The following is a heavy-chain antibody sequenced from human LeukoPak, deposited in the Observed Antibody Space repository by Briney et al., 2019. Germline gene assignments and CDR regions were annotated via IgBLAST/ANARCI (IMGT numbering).Heavy chain of an antibody. CDR2: ISAYNGNT. CDR3: ARRRDYDSSGYYHNWFDP. D-gene: IGHD3-22*01. V-gene: IGHV1-18*01. Sequence: ASVKVSCKASGYTXTSYGISWVRQAPGQGLEWMGWISAYNGNTSYAQKLQGRVTMTTDTSTSTAYMELRSLRSDDTAVYYCARRRDYDSSGYYHNWFDPWGQGTLVTVSS. J-gene: IGHJ5*02. CDR1: GYTXTSYG.